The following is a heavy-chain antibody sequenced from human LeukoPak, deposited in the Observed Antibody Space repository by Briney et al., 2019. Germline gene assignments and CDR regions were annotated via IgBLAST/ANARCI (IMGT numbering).Heavy chain of an antibody. CDR1: GGSISSGDYY. CDR3: ARGGEIYGGNSDAFDI. J-gene: IGHJ3*02. Sequence: SETLSLTCTVSGGSISSGDYYWSWIRQPPGKGLEWIGYIYYSGSTYYNPSLKSRVTISVDTSKNQFSLKLSSVTAADTAVYYCARGGEIYGGNSDAFDIWGQGTMVTVSS. D-gene: IGHD4-23*01. V-gene: IGHV4-30-4*08. CDR2: IYYSGST.